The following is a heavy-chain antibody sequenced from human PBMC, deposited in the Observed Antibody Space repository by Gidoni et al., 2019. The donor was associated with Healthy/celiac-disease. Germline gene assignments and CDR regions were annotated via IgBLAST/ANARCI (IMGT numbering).Heavy chain of an antibody. CDR3: ARGPIIAVAGTYYFDY. J-gene: IGHJ4*02. CDR2: MNPNSGNT. V-gene: IGHV1-8*01. CDR1: GYTFTSYD. D-gene: IGHD6-19*01. Sequence: QVQLVQSGAEVKKPGASVKVSCKASGYTFTSYDINWVRQATGQGLEWMGWMNPNSGNTGYAQKFQGRVTMTRNTSISTAYMELSSLRSEDTAVYYCARGPIIAVAGTYYFDYWGQGTLVTVSS.